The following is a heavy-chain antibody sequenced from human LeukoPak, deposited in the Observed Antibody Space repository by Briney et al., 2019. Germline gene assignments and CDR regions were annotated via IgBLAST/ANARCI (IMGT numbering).Heavy chain of an antibody. Sequence: GGSLRLSCSASGFTFSSLALHWVRQAPGKGLEYDSGISNTGVSTYYADSVTGRFTISRDNSKNTLYLQMGSLRAEDTAIYYCVKDDSYYYDSGIYPYWGQGTLVTVSS. CDR3: VKDDSYYYDSGIYPY. V-gene: IGHV3-64D*06. CDR2: ISNTGVST. CDR1: GFTFSSLA. D-gene: IGHD3-10*01. J-gene: IGHJ4*02.